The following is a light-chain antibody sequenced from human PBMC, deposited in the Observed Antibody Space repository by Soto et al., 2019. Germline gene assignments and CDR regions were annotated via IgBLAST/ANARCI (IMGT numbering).Light chain of an antibody. J-gene: IGKJ5*01. CDR3: QQYGSPPQA. V-gene: IGKV3-20*01. Sequence: EIVLTQSPATLSLSPGERATLSCRASQSVSTNYLAWYQQKPGQAPRLLIYGASSRATGIPDRFSGSGSGTDFILTISRLEPEDFAVYYCQQYGSPPQAFGQGTRLEIK. CDR1: QSVSTNY. CDR2: GAS.